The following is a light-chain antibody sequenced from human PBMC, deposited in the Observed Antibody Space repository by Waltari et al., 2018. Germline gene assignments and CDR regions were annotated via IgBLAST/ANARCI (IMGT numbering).Light chain of an antibody. CDR3: QQDNGFPWA. V-gene: IGKV1-5*03. J-gene: IGKJ1*01. Sequence: DTEMAQSPCTLSASVGARVTITWRASQSISRWLGWYQQKPGKAPKLLIYKASSLERGVPSGFSGSGSGTVFTLTISSLQPYDFATYSCQQDNGFPWAFGQWTKVEIK. CDR1: QSISRW. CDR2: KAS.